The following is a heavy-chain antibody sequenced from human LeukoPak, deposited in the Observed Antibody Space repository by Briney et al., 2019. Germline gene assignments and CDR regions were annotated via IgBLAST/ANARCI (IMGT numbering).Heavy chain of an antibody. CDR2: ISYDGSNK. J-gene: IGHJ4*02. CDR1: GFSFSTYG. CDR3: ATTGY. Sequence: GRSLRLSCAASGFSFSTYGMHWVRQAPGKGLEWVAVISYDGSNKYYADSVKGRFTISRDNSKNTPYLQMNSLRAEDTAVYYCATTGYWGQGTLVTVSS. V-gene: IGHV3-30*03. D-gene: IGHD1-1*01.